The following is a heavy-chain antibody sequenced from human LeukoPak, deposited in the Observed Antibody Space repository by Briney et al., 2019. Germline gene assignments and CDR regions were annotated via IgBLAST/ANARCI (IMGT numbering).Heavy chain of an antibody. CDR1: GYTFTSYY. D-gene: IGHD3-9*01. J-gene: IGHJ6*02. V-gene: IGHV1-46*01. CDR3: ARAVRYFDWLDYYYGMDV. CDR2: INPSGGST. Sequence: ASVKVSCKASGYTFTSYYMHWVRQAPGQGLEWMGIINPSGGSTSDAQKFQGRVTMTRNTSISTAYMELSSLRSEDTAVYYCARAVRYFDWLDYYYGMDVWGQGTTVTVSS.